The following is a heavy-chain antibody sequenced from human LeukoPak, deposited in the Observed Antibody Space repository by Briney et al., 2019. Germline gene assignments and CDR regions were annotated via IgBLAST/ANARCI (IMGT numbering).Heavy chain of an antibody. Sequence: GGSLRLSCAASGFTFSSYDMHWVRQATGKGLEWVSAIGTAGDTYYPGSVKGRFTISRENAKNSLYLQMNSLRAGDTAVYYCARAPHCSSTSCYMPYYFDYWGQGTLVTVFS. CDR3: ARAPHCSSTSCYMPYYFDY. V-gene: IGHV3-13*01. CDR1: GFTFSSYD. D-gene: IGHD2-2*02. CDR2: IGTAGDT. J-gene: IGHJ4*02.